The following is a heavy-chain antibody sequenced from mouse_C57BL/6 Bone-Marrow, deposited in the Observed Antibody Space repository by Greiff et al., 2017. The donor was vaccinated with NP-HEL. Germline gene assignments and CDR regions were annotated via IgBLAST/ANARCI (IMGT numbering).Heavy chain of an antibody. CDR3: ARYYGSSYYFDY. CDR2: IYPGDGDT. J-gene: IGHJ2*01. V-gene: IGHV1-80*01. D-gene: IGHD1-1*01. CDR1: GYAFSSYW. Sequence: QVQLKQSGAELVKPGASVKISCKASGYAFSSYWMNWVKQRPGKGLKWIGQIYPGDGDTNYNGKFKGKATLTADKSSSTAYMQLSSLTSEDSAVYFCARYYGSSYYFDYWGQGTTLTVSS.